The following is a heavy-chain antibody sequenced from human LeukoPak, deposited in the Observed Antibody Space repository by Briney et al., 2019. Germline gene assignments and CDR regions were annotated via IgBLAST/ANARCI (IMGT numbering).Heavy chain of an antibody. CDR3: ARVPPIQGYYGMDV. V-gene: IGHV1-69*04. Sequence: ASVKVSCKASGGTFSSYAISWARQAPGQGLEWMGRIIPILGIANYAQKFQGRVTITADKSTSTAYMELSSLRSEDTAVYYCARVPPIQGYYGMDVWGQGTTVTVSS. CDR2: IIPILGIA. J-gene: IGHJ6*02. CDR1: GGTFSSYA.